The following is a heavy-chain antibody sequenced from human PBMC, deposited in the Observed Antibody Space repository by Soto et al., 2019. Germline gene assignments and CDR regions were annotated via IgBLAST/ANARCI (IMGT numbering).Heavy chain of an antibody. CDR3: ARGHSGPMVGYYYYGMDV. J-gene: IGHJ6*02. Sequence: PSETLSLTCAVSGGSISSGDYYWSWFRQPPGKGLEWIGYIYHSGSTYYNPSLKSRVAISVDTSKNQFSLKLSSVTAADTAVYYCARGHSGPMVGYYYYGMDVWGQGTTVTVSS. D-gene: IGHD2-15*01. CDR2: IYHSGST. CDR1: GGSISSGDYY. V-gene: IGHV4-30-4*01.